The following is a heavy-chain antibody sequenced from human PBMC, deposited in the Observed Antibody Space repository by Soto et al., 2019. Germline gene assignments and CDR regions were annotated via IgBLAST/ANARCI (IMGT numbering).Heavy chain of an antibody. CDR3: ARDLRVGANSDACDV. D-gene: IGHD1-26*01. CDR2: VNAHNHIT. Sequence: ASVKVSCKASGYSFDSFGISWVRQAPGQGLEWMGRVNAHNHITKYAQKFQGRVTITRDTSTSTDYLEVRSLRSDDTAVYYCARDLRVGANSDACDVWGQGKMVTVSS. J-gene: IGHJ3*01. V-gene: IGHV1-18*01. CDR1: GYSFDSFG.